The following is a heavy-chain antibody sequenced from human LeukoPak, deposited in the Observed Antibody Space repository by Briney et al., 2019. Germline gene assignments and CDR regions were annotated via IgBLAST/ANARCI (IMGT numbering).Heavy chain of an antibody. V-gene: IGHV1-24*01. CDR3: ATEVVGYGDVHYFDS. Sequence: GSVWVSCKISGYTLTEVSMHWVRQAPGKGLEWMGGFDPADGEPIYAQKFQGRVTMSEDTSTDTAYMDLSSLRSEDTAVYYCATEVVGYGDVHYFDSWGQATPATVSS. CDR1: GYTLTEVS. D-gene: IGHD4-17*01. CDR2: FDPADGEP. J-gene: IGHJ4*02.